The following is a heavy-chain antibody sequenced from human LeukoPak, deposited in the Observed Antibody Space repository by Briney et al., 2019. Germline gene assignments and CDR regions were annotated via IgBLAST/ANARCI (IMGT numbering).Heavy chain of an antibody. CDR1: GFTVSSNY. V-gene: IGHV3-23*01. CDR2: ISGSVRST. D-gene: IGHD2-15*01. J-gene: IGHJ4*02. CDR3: AKDQLNRFCSGGSCSITHDS. Sequence: GGSLRLSCAASGFTVSSNYMSWVRQAPGQGLEWVSAISGSVRSTYYSDSVKGRFTISKDTSKNTLYLQMNSLRAENTAIYYCAKDQLNRFCSGGSCSITHDSWGQGTLVTVSS.